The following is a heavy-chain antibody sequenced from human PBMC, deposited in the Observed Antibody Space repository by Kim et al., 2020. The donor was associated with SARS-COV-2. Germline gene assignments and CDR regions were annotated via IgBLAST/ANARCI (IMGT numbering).Heavy chain of an antibody. V-gene: IGHV3-9*01. Sequence: GVSLRLSCAASGFTFDDYAMHWVRQAPGKGLEWVSGISWNSGSIGYADSVKGRFTISRDNAKNSLYLQMNSLRAEDTALYYCAKGRGVVTSYYYYGMDVWGRGTTVTVSS. J-gene: IGHJ6*02. CDR3: AKGRGVVTSYYYYGMDV. CDR2: ISWNSGSI. CDR1: GFTFDDYA. D-gene: IGHD2-21*02.